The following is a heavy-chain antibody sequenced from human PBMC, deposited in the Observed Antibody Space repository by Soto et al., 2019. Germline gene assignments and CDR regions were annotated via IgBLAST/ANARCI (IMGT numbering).Heavy chain of an antibody. J-gene: IGHJ5*02. CDR2: IFPSDSDT. CDR1: GYRFTSYW. Sequence: GESLKISCRTSGYRFTSYWIAWVRQLPGKGLERMGIIFPSDSDTRYSPSFQGQVTISADRSTSTVFLQWASLKASDTALYFCARKDKSSDFNWFDPWGQGTLVTVSS. V-gene: IGHV5-51*01. D-gene: IGHD3-22*01. CDR3: ARKDKSSDFNWFDP.